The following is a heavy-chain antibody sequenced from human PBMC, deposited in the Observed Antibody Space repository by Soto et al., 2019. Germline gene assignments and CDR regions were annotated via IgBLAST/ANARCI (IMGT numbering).Heavy chain of an antibody. CDR1: GGSISSGGYY. CDR2: IYYSGST. J-gene: IGHJ4*02. D-gene: IGHD3-16*01. CDR3: GRGGGGGGVDY. V-gene: IGHV4-31*03. Sequence: QVQLQESGPGLVKPSQTLSLTCTVSGGSISSGGYYWSWIRQHPGKGLEWIGYIYYSGSTYYNPSPKGRVTISEDTSKNQFPRERGLGAAGDRAGYSGGRGGGGGGVDYWGQGTLVTVSS.